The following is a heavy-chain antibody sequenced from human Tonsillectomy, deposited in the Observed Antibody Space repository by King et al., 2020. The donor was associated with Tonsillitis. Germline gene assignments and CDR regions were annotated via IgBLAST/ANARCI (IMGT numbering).Heavy chain of an antibody. CDR3: ASGLANYYDNSTFYS. CDR1: GFTSDNYW. J-gene: IGHJ1*01. V-gene: IGHV3-7*03. CDR2: INPDGSQK. Sequence: VQLVESGGGLVQPGGSLRISCAVSGFTSDNYWMSWVRQGPGKGLEWLANINPDGSQKYYVDSLKGRFTISKDKAKNSVDLEMNNLTVEDTAVYYCASGLANYYDNSTFYSWGQGARVTVAS. D-gene: IGHD3-22*01.